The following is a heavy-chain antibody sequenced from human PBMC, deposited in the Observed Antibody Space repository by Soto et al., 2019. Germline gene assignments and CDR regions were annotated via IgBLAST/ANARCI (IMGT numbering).Heavy chain of an antibody. CDR3: AKDPFSRNGIYDHFDV. Sequence: ERSLRLSSVASEIIFSDYAMSWVRQAPGKGPEWVSVIGGDGYKPEYADSVKGRFTVSRDNSKNMLYLQMDSLRVDDTAVYYCAKDPFSRNGIYDHFDVWGQGTMLTVSS. CDR2: IGGDGYKP. D-gene: IGHD3-3*01. V-gene: IGHV3-23*01. CDR1: EIIFSDYA. J-gene: IGHJ3*01.